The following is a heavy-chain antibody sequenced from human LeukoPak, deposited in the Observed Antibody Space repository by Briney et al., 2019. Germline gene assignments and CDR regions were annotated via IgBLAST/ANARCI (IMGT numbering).Heavy chain of an antibody. V-gene: IGHV5-51*01. D-gene: IGHD3-10*02. Sequence: GESLKISCKGSGYSFTTYWIGWVRQVPGKGLEWMGFILLGDSGTRYSPSFQGQVTFSADKSMSTACLQWSSMKSADSAMQCCARLCARAFDTWGQGTMVTVSS. J-gene: IGHJ3*02. CDR2: ILLGDSGT. CDR1: GYSFTTYW. CDR3: ARLCARAFDT.